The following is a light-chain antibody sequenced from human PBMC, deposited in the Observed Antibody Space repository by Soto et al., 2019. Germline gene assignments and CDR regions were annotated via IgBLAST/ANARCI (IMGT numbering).Light chain of an antibody. CDR1: SSDVGKYSY. CDR3: SSFTTSSTWV. V-gene: IGLV2-14*01. Sequence: QSALTQPASVSGSPGQSIAISCTGTSSDVGKYSYVSWFQQYPGNAPKLMIYEVSNRPSGVSNRFSGSKSGNTASLSISGLQCEDEADYYCSSFTTSSTWVFGGGTKLTVL. J-gene: IGLJ3*02. CDR2: EVS.